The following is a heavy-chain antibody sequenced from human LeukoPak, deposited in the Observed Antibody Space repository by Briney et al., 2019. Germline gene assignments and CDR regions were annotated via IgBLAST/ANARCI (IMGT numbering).Heavy chain of an antibody. CDR3: AKCLQYYYYGMDV. J-gene: IGHJ6*02. CDR2: ISGSGGST. D-gene: IGHD5/OR15-5a*01. CDR1: GFTFSSYA. V-gene: IGHV3-23*01. Sequence: PGGSLRLSCAAFGFTFSSYAMSWVRQAPGKGLEWVSAISGSGGSTYYADSVKGRFTISRDNSKNTLYLQMNSLRAEDTAVYYCAKCLQYYYYGMDVWGQGTTVTVSS.